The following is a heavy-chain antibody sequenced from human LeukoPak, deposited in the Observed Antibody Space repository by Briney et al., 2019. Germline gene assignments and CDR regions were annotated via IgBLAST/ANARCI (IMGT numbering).Heavy chain of an antibody. J-gene: IGHJ6*03. CDR2: ISSSSSTI. D-gene: IGHD2-15*01. CDR1: GFTFSSYS. Sequence: GGSLRLSCAASGFTFSSYSMNWVRQAPGKGLEWVSYISSSSSTIYYADSVKGRFTISRDNAKNSLYLQMNSLRAEDTAVYYCARVLRLGYCSGGSCRTHSYYYYMDVWGKGTTVTVSS. CDR3: ARVLRLGYCSGGSCRTHSYYYYMDV. V-gene: IGHV3-48*01.